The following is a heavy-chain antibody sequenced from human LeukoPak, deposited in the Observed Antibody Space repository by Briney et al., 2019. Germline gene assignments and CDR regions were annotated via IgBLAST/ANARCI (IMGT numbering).Heavy chain of an antibody. V-gene: IGHV4-38-2*02. Sequence: SETLSLTCTVSGYSISSGYYWGWIRPPPGKGLEWIGSIYHSGSTYYNPSLKSRVTISVDTSKNQFSLKLSSVTAADTAVYYCARGHSGYDSFDYWGQGTLVTVSS. CDR2: IYHSGST. J-gene: IGHJ4*02. D-gene: IGHD5-12*01. CDR1: GYSISSGYY. CDR3: ARGHSGYDSFDY.